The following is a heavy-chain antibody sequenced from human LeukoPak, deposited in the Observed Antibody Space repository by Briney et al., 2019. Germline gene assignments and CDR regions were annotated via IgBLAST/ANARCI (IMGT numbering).Heavy chain of an antibody. CDR3: ARPATYYYGSGSEY. CDR2: ISSSSSTI. D-gene: IGHD3-10*01. CDR1: GFTFSSYS. V-gene: IGHV3-48*01. Sequence: PGGSLRLSCAASGFTFSSYSMNWVRQAPGKGLEWVSYISSSSSTIYYADSVKGRFTISRDNAKNSLYLQMNSLRAEDTAVYYCARPATYYYGSGSEYWGQGTLVTVSS. J-gene: IGHJ4*02.